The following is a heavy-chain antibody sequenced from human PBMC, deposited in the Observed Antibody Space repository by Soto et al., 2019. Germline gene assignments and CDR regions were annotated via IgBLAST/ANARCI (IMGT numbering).Heavy chain of an antibody. CDR3: ARAITELESKGFDY. Sequence: SPTNSPTWALCAARVYSYRAAWNWTRQNPSGGLEWPGRKYYRSKWYNDYAVSVKRRITINPDTSKNQFSLQLNSVTPEDTAVYYCARAITELESKGFDYWGQGTLVTVSS. D-gene: IGHD1-1*01. CDR1: AARVYSYRAA. J-gene: IGHJ4*02. V-gene: IGHV6-1*01. CDR2: KYYRSKWYN.